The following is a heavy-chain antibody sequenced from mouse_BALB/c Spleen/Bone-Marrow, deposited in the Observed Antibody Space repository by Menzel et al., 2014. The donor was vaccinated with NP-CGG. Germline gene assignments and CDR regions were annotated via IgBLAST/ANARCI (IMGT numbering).Heavy chain of an antibody. V-gene: IGHV1S127*01. J-gene: IGHJ4*01. CDR3: TRRGYYAKDY. CDR1: GYTFTSYW. CDR2: IDPSDSYT. Sequence: VQRVESGAELVKPGASVKMSCKASGYTFTSYWMHWVKQRPGQGLEWIGVIDPSDSYTSYNQKFKGKATLTVDTSSSTAYMQLSSLTSEDSAVYYCTRRGYYAKDYWGQGTSVTVSS.